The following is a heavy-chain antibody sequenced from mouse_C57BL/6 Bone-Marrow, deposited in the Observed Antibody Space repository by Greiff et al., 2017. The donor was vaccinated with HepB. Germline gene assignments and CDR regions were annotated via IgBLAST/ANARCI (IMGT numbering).Heavy chain of an antibody. J-gene: IGHJ2*01. CDR2: INPSNGGT. Sequence: QVQLQQPGTDLVKPGASVKLSCKASGYTFTSYWMHWVKQRPGQGLEWIGNINPSNGGTNYNEKFKSKGTLTVDKSSSTAYMQLSSLTSEDSAVYYFARFLACGYYGLGYWGRGTTLTVSS. CDR3: ARFLACGYYGLGY. V-gene: IGHV1-53*01. D-gene: IGHD2-3*01. CDR1: GYTFTSYW.